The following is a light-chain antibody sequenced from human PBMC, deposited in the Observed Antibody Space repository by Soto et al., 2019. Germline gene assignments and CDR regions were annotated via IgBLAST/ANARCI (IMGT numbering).Light chain of an antibody. CDR1: QSVSSY. CDR3: QQRTNWPAIT. V-gene: IGKV3-11*01. J-gene: IGKJ5*01. Sequence: EIVLTQSPATLSLSPGERATLSCRASQSVSSYLAWYQQKPGQAPRLLIYDSSNRATGIPARFSGSGSGTSSTLTISSLEPEDFAVYYCQQRTNWPAITLGQVTR. CDR2: DSS.